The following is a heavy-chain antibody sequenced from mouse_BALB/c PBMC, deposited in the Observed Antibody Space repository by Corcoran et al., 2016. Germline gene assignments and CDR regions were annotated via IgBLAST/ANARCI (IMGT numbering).Heavy chain of an antibody. V-gene: IGHV1-26*01. Sequence: EVQLQQSGPELVKPGASVKISCKASGYSFTGYYMHWVKQSHVKSLEWIGRINPYNGATSYNQNFKDKASLTVDKSSSPAYMELHSLTSEDSAVYYCARGAVLRYFDYWGQGTTLTVSS. D-gene: IGHD1-1*01. CDR2: INPYNGAT. CDR1: GYSFTGYY. CDR3: ARGAVLRYFDY. J-gene: IGHJ2*01.